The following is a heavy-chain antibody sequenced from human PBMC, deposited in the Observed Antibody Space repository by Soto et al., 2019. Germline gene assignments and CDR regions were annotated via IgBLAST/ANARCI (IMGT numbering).Heavy chain of an antibody. CDR1: GFTFSSYA. Sequence: QVQLVESGGGVVQPGRSLRLSCAASGFTFSSYAMHWVRQAPGKGLEWVAVISYDGSNKYYADSVKGRFTISRDHSKNQLYLQRNGLRDEDTAVYYCARGMVGATEVGVDSWGQGTLVTVSS. V-gene: IGHV3-30-3*01. J-gene: IGHJ4*02. CDR3: ARGMVGATEVGVDS. D-gene: IGHD1-26*01. CDR2: ISYDGSNK.